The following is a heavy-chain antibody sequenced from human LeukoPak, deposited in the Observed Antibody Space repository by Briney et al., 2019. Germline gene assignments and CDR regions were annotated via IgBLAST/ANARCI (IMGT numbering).Heavy chain of an antibody. CDR1: GFTFGSYV. J-gene: IGHJ6*03. CDR2: IIGSGGST. Sequence: GGTLRLSCAASGFTFGSYVMTWVRQAPGKGLEWVSSIIGSGGSTYYADSVKGRFTISRDDSKNTLYLQMNSLRAEDTAVYYCARSALIMDVWGKGTTVTISS. CDR3: ARSALIMDV. V-gene: IGHV3-23*01.